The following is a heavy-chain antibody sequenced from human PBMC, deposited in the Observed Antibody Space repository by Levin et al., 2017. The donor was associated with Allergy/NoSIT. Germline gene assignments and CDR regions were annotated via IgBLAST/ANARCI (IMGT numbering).Heavy chain of an antibody. V-gene: IGHV3-15*01. Sequence: SCAASGFTLSNAWMSWVRQAPGKGLEWVGRIKSKTDGGTTDYAAPVKGRFTISRDDSKNTLYLQMNSLKTEDTAVYYCTTGHHCTSTSCYLGYWGQGTLVTVSS. CDR1: GFTLSNAW. D-gene: IGHD2-2*01. CDR3: TTGHHCTSTSCYLGY. CDR2: IKSKTDGGTT. J-gene: IGHJ4*02.